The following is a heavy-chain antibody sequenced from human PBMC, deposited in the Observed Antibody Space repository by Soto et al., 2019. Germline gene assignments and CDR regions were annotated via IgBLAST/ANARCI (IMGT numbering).Heavy chain of an antibody. CDR1: GYTFTSYD. CDR2: MNPNSVNT. CDR3: ARWTSGGDPSGAMAV. D-gene: IGHD3-10*01. J-gene: IGHJ6*02. Sequence: QVQLVQSGAEVKKPGASVRVSCNLSGYTFTSYDINWVRQATGQGLEWMGWMNPNSVNTGYAQKFQGRVTMTRNIAISTADVELSSQSSQDKAVDYCARWTSGGDPSGAMAVWGQGTTVTVSS. V-gene: IGHV1-8*01.